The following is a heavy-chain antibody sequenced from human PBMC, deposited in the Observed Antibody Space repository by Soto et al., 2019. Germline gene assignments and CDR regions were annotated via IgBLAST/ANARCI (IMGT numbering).Heavy chain of an antibody. CDR2: INHSGST. Sequence: SETLSLTCAVYGGSFSGYYWSWIRQPPGKGLEWIGEINHSGSTNYNPSLKSRVTISVDTSKNQFSLKLSSVTAADTAVYYCARGRGRWLQLYYFDYWGQGTLVTVSS. CDR1: GGSFSGYY. D-gene: IGHD5-12*01. CDR3: ARGRGRWLQLYYFDY. J-gene: IGHJ4*02. V-gene: IGHV4-34*01.